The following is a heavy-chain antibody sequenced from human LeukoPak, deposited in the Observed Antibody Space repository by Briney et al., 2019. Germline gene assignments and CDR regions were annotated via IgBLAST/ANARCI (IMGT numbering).Heavy chain of an antibody. CDR3: TTEGYSYADNDY. CDR1: GFIFSDFG. CDR2: IKSKTDGGTT. V-gene: IGHV3-15*01. J-gene: IGHJ4*02. D-gene: IGHD5-18*01. Sequence: PGGSLRLSCAASGFIFSDFGIHRVRQAPGKGLEWVGRIKSKTDGGTTDYAAPVKGRFTISRDDSKNTLYLQMNSLKTEDTAVYYCTTEGYSYADNDYWGQGTLVTVSS.